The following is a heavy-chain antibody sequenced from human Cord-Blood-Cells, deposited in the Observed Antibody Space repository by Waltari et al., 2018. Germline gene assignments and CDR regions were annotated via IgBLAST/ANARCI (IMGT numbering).Heavy chain of an antibody. D-gene: IGHD2-21*02. CDR2: NIHSFGTA. J-gene: IGHJ4*02. CDR1: GGTFSSYA. V-gene: IGHV1-69*01. CDR3: ARDQGGAYCGGDCYFAY. Sequence: QVQLVQSGAEVKKPGSSVKVSCKASGGTFSSYAISWVRQAPGQGLEWMGGNIHSFGTANYAQKCQGRVTITADEYTSTAYMGLSSLRSEDTAVYYCARDQGGAYCGGDCYFAYWGQGTLVTVSS.